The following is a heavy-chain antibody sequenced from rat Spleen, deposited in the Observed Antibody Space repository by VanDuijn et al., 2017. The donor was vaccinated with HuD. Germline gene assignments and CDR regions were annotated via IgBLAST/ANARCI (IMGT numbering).Heavy chain of an antibody. V-gene: IGHV5-25*01. J-gene: IGHJ2*01. Sequence: EVQLVESGGGLMQPGRSLKLSCAASGFTFSSFVMAWVRHAPKKGLEWVASITSAGGNTFYPDSVKGRFTISRDNAKSTLYLHMDSLRSEDTATYYCAKRGWYYFDYWGQGVMVTVSS. CDR2: ITSAGGNT. CDR3: AKRGWYYFDY. CDR1: GFTFSSFV.